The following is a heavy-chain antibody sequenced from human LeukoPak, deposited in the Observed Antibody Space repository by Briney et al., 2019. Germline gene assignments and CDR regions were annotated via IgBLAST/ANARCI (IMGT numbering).Heavy chain of an antibody. J-gene: IGHJ4*02. CDR1: GGSISSHY. Sequence: SETLSLTCTVSGGSISSHYWSWIRQPPGKGLEWVGYIYCSGSTNYNPSLKSRVTISVDTSKNQFSLKLSSVTAADTAVYYCARGEGEMAREGLDYWGQGTLVTVSS. CDR3: ARGEGEMAREGLDY. CDR2: IYCSGST. V-gene: IGHV4-59*11. D-gene: IGHD5-24*01.